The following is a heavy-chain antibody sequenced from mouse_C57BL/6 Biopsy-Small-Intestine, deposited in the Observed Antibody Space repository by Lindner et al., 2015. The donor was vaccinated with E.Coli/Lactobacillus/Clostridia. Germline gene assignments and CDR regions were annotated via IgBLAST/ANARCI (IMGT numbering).Heavy chain of an antibody. CDR1: GFTFTDYY. V-gene: IGHV7-3*01. CDR2: IRNKANGYTT. Sequence: VQLQESGGGLVQPGGSLSLSCAASGFTFTDYYMSWVRQPPGKALEWLGFIRNKANGYTTEYSASVKGRFTISRDNSQSILYLQMNALRAEDSAAYYCARYTPSYYGSPAYWAKGLWSLSLQ. J-gene: IGHJ3*01. CDR3: ARYTPSYYGSPAY. D-gene: IGHD1-1*01.